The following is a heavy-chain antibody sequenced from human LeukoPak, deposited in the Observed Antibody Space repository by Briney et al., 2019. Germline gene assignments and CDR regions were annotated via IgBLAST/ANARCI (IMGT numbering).Heavy chain of an antibody. D-gene: IGHD5-12*01. CDR1: GDSNSSGGNY. J-gene: IGHJ4*02. V-gene: IGHV4-31*03. Sequence: SETLSLTCTVSGDSNSSGGNYWSWLRQHPGKGLEWIGHIYYSGSTYYNPSLKSRLTISVDTSKNQFSLKLSSVTAADTAVYYCARWGNSGYASGYFDYWGQGTLVTVSS. CDR2: IYYSGST. CDR3: ARWGNSGYASGYFDY.